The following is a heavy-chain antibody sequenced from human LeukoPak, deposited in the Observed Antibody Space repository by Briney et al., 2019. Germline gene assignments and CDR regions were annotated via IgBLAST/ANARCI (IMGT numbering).Heavy chain of an antibody. CDR2: ISYDGSNK. CDR3: ARADPLARDGYNFFLFDPPFAFDI. V-gene: IGHV3-30-3*01. J-gene: IGHJ3*02. CDR1: GFTFSSYA. Sequence: RTGGSLRLSCAASGFTFSSYAMHWVRQAPGKGLEWVAVISYDGSNKYYADSVKGRFTISRDNSKNTLYLQMNSLRAEDTAVYYCARADPLARDGYNFFLFDPPFAFDIWGQGTMVTVSS. D-gene: IGHD5-24*01.